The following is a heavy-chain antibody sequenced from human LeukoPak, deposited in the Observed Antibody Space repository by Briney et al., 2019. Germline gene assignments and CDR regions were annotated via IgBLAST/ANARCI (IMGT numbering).Heavy chain of an antibody. Sequence: GGSLRLSCAASGFTFSSYSMNWVRQAPGKGLEWVSSISSSSSYIYYADSVKGRFTISRDNAKNSLYLQMNSLRVEDTAVYYCARGEWSSSPFDYWGQGTLVTVSS. V-gene: IGHV3-21*01. J-gene: IGHJ4*02. CDR3: ARGEWSSSPFDY. CDR1: GFTFSSYS. CDR2: ISSSSSYI. D-gene: IGHD6-6*01.